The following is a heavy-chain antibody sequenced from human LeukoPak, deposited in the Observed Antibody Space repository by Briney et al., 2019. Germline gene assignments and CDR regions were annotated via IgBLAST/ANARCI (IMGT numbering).Heavy chain of an antibody. V-gene: IGHV1-3*01. J-gene: IGHJ4*02. CDR3: ATTYDYVWGSFDY. D-gene: IGHD3-16*01. Sequence: ASVKVSCKASGYTFTSYAMHWVRQAPGQRLEWMGWINAGNGNTKYSQKFQGRVTITRDTSASTAYMELSSLGSEDTAVYYCATTYDYVWGSFDYWGQGTLVTVSS. CDR2: INAGNGNT. CDR1: GYTFTSYA.